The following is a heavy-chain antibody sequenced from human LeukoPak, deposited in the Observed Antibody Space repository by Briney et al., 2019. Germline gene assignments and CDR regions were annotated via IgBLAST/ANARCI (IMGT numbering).Heavy chain of an antibody. CDR1: GYSFTSFS. D-gene: IGHD2-21*01. Sequence: GESLKCYSKGSGYSFTSFSSGWVPHMPGNGLGWMRIIYPGGSDSRYIPPFQGQVTISADKSISNAYRQWSSLKASDTAMYYCARQPGAYCGGDCYRDYWGQGTLVTVSS. CDR3: ARQPGAYCGGDCYRDY. CDR2: IYPGGSDS. V-gene: IGHV5-51*01. J-gene: IGHJ4*02.